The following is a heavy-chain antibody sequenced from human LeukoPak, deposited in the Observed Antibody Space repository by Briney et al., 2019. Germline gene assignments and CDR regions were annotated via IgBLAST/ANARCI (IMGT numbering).Heavy chain of an antibody. D-gene: IGHD6-13*01. CDR2: ISSSSSYI. CDR1: GFTFSSYW. Sequence: GGSLRLSCAASGFTFSSYWMSWVRQAPGKGLEWVSSISSSSSYIYYADSVKGRFTISRDNAKNSLYLQMNSLRAEDTAVYYCARDLKSSSWFDYWGQGTLVTVSS. V-gene: IGHV3-21*01. CDR3: ARDLKSSSWFDY. J-gene: IGHJ4*02.